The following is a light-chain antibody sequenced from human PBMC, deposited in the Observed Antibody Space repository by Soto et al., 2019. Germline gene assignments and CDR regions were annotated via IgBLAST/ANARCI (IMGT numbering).Light chain of an antibody. CDR3: CSYGGRSTFFV. CDR1: SSDVGSHNL. J-gene: IGLJ1*01. CDR2: DVN. V-gene: IGLV2-23*02. Sequence: QSALTQPASVSGSPGQSITISCTGTSSDVGSHNLVSWYQQHPGKAPKLMIYDVNKRPSGVSNRFSGSKSGNTASLTISGLQAEDEADYYCCSYGGRSTFFVLGTGTKLTVL.